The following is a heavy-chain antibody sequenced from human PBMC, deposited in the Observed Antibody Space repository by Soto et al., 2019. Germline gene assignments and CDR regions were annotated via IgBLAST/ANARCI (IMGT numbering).Heavy chain of an antibody. J-gene: IGHJ4*02. Sequence: PGGSLRLSCAASGFTFSSYGVHWARQAPGKGLEWVASVSYDGSNKHYADSVKGRFTISRDNSRNTLDLQMNSLRAEDTAVYYCAKDTYYYDRSGYYTYDHWGQGTQVTVSS. V-gene: IGHV3-30*18. D-gene: IGHD3-22*01. CDR2: VSYDGSNK. CDR3: AKDTYYYDRSGYYTYDH. CDR1: GFTFSSYG.